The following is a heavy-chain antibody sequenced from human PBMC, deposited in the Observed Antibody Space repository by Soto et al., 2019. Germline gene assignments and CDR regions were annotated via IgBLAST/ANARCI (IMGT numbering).Heavy chain of an antibody. CDR3: ARPTDNGGNYSVFII. CDR2: IYYSGST. V-gene: IGHV4-39*01. D-gene: IGHD4-4*01. CDR1: GGSISSSSYY. J-gene: IGHJ3*02. Sequence: PSETLSLTCTVSGGSISSSSYYWGWIRQPPGKGLEWIGSIYYSGSTYYNPSLKSRVTISVDTSKNQFSLKLSSVTAADTAVYYFARPTDNGGNYSVFIIWGQGTMDAVSS.